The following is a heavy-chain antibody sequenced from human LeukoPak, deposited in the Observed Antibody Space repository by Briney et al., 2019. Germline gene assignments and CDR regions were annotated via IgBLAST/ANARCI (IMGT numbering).Heavy chain of an antibody. D-gene: IGHD1-26*01. V-gene: IGHV1-18*01. CDR2: ISAHNGDT. CDR3: ARVKARSGSYSLDY. Sequence: ASVKVSCKASGYTFTTYGISWVRQDPGHGREWMGWISAHNGDTNYAQRLQGRVTMTTDTSTSTAYMELRSLRSDDTAVYYCARVKARSGSYSLDYWGQGTLVTVSS. CDR1: GYTFTTYG. J-gene: IGHJ4*02.